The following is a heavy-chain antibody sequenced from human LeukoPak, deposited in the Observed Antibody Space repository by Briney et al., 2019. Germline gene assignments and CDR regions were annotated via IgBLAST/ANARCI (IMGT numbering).Heavy chain of an antibody. V-gene: IGHV3-11*01. D-gene: IGHD3-22*01. J-gene: IGHJ4*02. CDR2: ISSSGSTI. CDR3: ARYRYYYDSSGQILGRYFDY. Sequence: GGSLRLSCAASGFTFSDYYMSWIRQAPGKGLEWVSYISSSGSTIYYADSVKGRFTISRDNAKNSLYLQMNSLRAEDTAVYYCARYRYYYDSSGQILGRYFDYWGQGTLVTVSS. CDR1: GFTFSDYY.